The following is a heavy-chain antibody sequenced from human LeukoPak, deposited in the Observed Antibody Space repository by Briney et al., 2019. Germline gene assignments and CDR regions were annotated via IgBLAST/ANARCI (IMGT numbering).Heavy chain of an antibody. J-gene: IGHJ5*02. Sequence: SQTLSLTCTVSGGSISSGGYYWSWIRQHPGKGLEWIGYIYYSGSTYYNPSLKSRVTISVDTSKNQFSLKLSSVTAADTAVYYCARVEGRNDPESLFDPWGQGTLVTVSS. CDR2: IYYSGST. CDR1: GGSISSGGYY. CDR3: ARVEGRNDPESLFDP. D-gene: IGHD1-1*01. V-gene: IGHV4-31*03.